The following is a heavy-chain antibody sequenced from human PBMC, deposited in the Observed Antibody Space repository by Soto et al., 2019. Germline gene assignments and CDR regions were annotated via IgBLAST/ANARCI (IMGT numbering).Heavy chain of an antibody. J-gene: IGHJ3*02. CDR2: IWYDGSNK. CDR3: ARDDSTRRAFDI. CDR1: GFTFSSYG. D-gene: IGHD2-15*01. V-gene: IGHV3-33*01. Sequence: GGSLRLSCAASGFTFSSYGMHWVRQAPGKGLEWVAVIWYDGSNKYYADSVKGRFTISRDNSKNTLYLQMNSLRAEDTAVYCCARDDSTRRAFDIWGQGTMVTVSS.